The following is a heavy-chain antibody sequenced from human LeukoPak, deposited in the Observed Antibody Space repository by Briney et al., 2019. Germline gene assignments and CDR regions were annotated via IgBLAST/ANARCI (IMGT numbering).Heavy chain of an antibody. CDR2: INPSGGST. Sequence: GASVKVSCKASGYTFTSYYMHWVRQAPGQGLEWKGIINPSGGSTSYAQKFQGRVTMTRDTSTSTVYMELSSLRSEDTAVYYCARAHVDTAMVTGRFDYWGQGTQVTVSS. D-gene: IGHD5-18*01. J-gene: IGHJ4*02. CDR1: GYTFTSYY. CDR3: ARAHVDTAMVTGRFDY. V-gene: IGHV1-46*01.